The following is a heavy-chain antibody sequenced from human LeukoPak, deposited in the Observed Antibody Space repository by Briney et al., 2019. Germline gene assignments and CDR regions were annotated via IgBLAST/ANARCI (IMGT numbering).Heavy chain of an antibody. CDR2: IYHTGST. D-gene: IGHD6-13*01. CDR1: GGSISSGPYS. V-gene: IGHV4-30-2*02. CDR3: ARTYSSSWYRIDY. J-gene: IGHJ4*02. Sequence: SETLSLTCDVSGGSISSGPYSWSWIRQPLGKGLEWIGYIYHTGSTNYNPSLKSRVTISVDTSKNQFSLKLSSVTAADTAVYYCARTYSSSWYRIDYWGQGTLVTVSS.